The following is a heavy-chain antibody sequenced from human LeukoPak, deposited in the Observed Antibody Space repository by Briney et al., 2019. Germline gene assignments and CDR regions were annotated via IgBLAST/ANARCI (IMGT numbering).Heavy chain of an antibody. CDR3: AKTNPTIFGAYYFDY. CDR1: GFTFDDYA. D-gene: IGHD3-3*01. J-gene: IGHJ4*02. Sequence: GRSLRLSCAASGFTFDDYAMHWARQAPGKGLEWAPGISWNSGSIGYADSVKGRFTISRDNAKNSLYLQMNSLRAEDTALYYCAKTNPTIFGAYYFDYWGQGTLVTVSS. V-gene: IGHV3-9*01. CDR2: ISWNSGSI.